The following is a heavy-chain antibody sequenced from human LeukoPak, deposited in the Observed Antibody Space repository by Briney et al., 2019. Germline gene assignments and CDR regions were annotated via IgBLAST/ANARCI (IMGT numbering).Heavy chain of an antibody. Sequence: GESLKISCKGSGYSFTTYWIGWVRQMPGKGLEWMGFIYPGDSDTRYSPSFQGQVIISVDKSISTAYLQWSSLRASGTAMYYCVRRQGYCTNGVCYTQYGMDVWGQGTTVTVSS. CDR1: GYSFTTYW. D-gene: IGHD2-8*01. J-gene: IGHJ6*02. CDR3: VRRQGYCTNGVCYTQYGMDV. CDR2: IYPGDSDT. V-gene: IGHV5-51*01.